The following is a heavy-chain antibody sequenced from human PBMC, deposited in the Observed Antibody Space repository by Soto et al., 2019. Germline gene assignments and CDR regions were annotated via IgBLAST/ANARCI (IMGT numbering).Heavy chain of an antibody. CDR2: IRGFSPYT. J-gene: IGHJ6*02. CDR1: GFTFRTYT. Sequence: GGSLRLSCVASGFTFRTYTMNWVRQAPGKGLEWVSGIRGFSPYTFYAESVKGRFTISRDNAKNSLYLQMNSLGVEDTAVYYCARDRGYDENDYYYNAMDVWGQGTTVTVYS. D-gene: IGHD2-15*01. CDR3: ARDRGYDENDYYYNAMDV. V-gene: IGHV3-21*01.